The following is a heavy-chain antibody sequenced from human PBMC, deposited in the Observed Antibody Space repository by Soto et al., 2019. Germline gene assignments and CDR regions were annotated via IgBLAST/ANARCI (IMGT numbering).Heavy chain of an antibody. CDR2: ISYDGSNK. D-gene: IGHD3-10*01. CDR3: AKEGITMVRGTFSYYGMDV. J-gene: IGHJ6*02. Sequence: QVQLVESGGGVVQPERSLRLSCAASGFTFSSYGMHWVRQAPGKGLEWVAVISYDGSNKYYADSVKGRFTISRDNSKNTLYLQMNSLRAEDTAVYYCAKEGITMVRGTFSYYGMDVWGQGTTVTVSS. V-gene: IGHV3-30*18. CDR1: GFTFSSYG.